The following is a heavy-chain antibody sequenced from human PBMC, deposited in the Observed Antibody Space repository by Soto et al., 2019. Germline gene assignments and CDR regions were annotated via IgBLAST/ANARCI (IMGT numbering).Heavy chain of an antibody. D-gene: IGHD2-15*01. CDR1: GGTFSSDT. V-gene: IGHV1-69*02. J-gene: IGHJ4*02. CDR3: ARGCSGGSCYYIFDY. Sequence: SVKVSCKASGGTFSSDTISWVRQAPGQGLEWMGRIIPILGIANYAQKFQGRVTITADKSTSTAYMELSSLRSEDTAVYYCARGCSGGSCYYIFDYWGQGTLVTVSS. CDR2: IIPILGIA.